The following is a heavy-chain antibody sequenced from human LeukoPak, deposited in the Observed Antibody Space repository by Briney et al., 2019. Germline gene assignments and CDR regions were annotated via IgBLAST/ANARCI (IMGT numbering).Heavy chain of an antibody. CDR2: IYYIGST. J-gene: IGHJ5*02. CDR3: AREELELRLERITYNWSDP. V-gene: IGHV4-39*07. CDR1: GGSISSSSYY. D-gene: IGHD1-7*01. Sequence: PSETLSLTCTVSGGSISSSSYYWGWLRQPPGKGPDWIGIIYYIGSTHYNPTLKRPVTISVDTSKNQFSLKLSSVTAADTAVYYCAREELELRLERITYNWSDPWGQGTLVTVSS.